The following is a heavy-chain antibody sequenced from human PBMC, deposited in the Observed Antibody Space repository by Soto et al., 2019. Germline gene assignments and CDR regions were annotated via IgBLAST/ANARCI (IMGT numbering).Heavy chain of an antibody. D-gene: IGHD3-9*01. V-gene: IGHV4-34*01. Sequence: QVQLQQWGAGLLKPSETLSLTCAVYGGSFSGYYWSWIRQPPGKGLEWIGEINHSGSTNYNPSLKRRVTISVDTSKNQFSLQLRSVTAADTAVYYCARYSQDYDILTGYYMGYYYGMDVWGQGTTVTVSS. J-gene: IGHJ6*02. CDR1: GGSFSGYY. CDR2: INHSGST. CDR3: ARYSQDYDILTGYYMGYYYGMDV.